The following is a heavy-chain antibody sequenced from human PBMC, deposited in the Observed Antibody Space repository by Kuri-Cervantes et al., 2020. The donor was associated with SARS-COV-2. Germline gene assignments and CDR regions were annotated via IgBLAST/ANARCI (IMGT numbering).Heavy chain of an antibody. J-gene: IGHJ4*02. V-gene: IGHV3-30*02. CDR2: IRYDGSNK. Sequence: GGSLRLSCAASGFTFSSYGMHWVRQAPGKGLEWVAFIRYDGSNKYYAGSVKGRFTISRDNSKNTLYLQMNSLRAEDTAVYYCAKDHFGLAASPGQVAFDYWGQGTLVTVSS. CDR1: GFTFSSYG. D-gene: IGHD6-13*01. CDR3: AKDHFGLAASPGQVAFDY.